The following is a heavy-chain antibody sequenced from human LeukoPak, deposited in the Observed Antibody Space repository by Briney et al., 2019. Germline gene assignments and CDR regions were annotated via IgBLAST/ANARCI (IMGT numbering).Heavy chain of an antibody. CDR1: GFTFDDYA. CDR2: ISWNSGSI. V-gene: IGHV3-9*01. Sequence: GGSLRLSCAASGFTFDDYAMHWVRHAPGKGLEWVSGISWNSGSIGYADSVKGRFTTSRDNAKNSLYLQMNSLRAEDTALYYCAKAERYSSGWFHFDYWGQGTLVTVSS. J-gene: IGHJ4*02. CDR3: AKAERYSSGWFHFDY. D-gene: IGHD6-19*01.